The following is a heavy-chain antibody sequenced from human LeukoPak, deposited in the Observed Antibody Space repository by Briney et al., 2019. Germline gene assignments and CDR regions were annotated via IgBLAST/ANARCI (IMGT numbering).Heavy chain of an antibody. CDR1: GGSIRSGDYS. CDR2: IYYSGST. V-gene: IGHV4-31*03. D-gene: IGHD4-4*01. Sequence: SQTLSLTCTVSGGSIRSGDYSWNWIRQHPGKGLEWIGYIYYSGSTYYNPSLTSRVTMSVDTSKHQFCLKLSSVTAADTAIYYCARDHTETSSLNFRNYYYYGMDIWGQGTTVIVSS. J-gene: IGHJ6*02. CDR3: ARDHTETSSLNFRNYYYYGMDI.